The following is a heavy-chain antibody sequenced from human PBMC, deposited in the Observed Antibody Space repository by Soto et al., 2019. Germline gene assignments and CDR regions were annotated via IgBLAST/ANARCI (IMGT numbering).Heavy chain of an antibody. CDR1: GNTFTSYG. CDR2: ISAYNGNT. CDR3: AKGSSGNFDH. D-gene: IGHD1-1*01. Sequence: ASEKVTCKACGNTFTSYGISWVRQAPGQGLEWMGWISAYNGNTNYAQKLQGRVTMTTDTSTSTAYMELRSLRSDDTAVYYCAKGSSGNFDHWGQGTLVTVSS. J-gene: IGHJ4*02. V-gene: IGHV1-18*01.